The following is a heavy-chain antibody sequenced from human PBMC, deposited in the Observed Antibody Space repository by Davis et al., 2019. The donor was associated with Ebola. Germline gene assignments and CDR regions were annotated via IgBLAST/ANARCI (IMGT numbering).Heavy chain of an antibody. Sequence: ASVKVSCKASGYTFTSYSISWVRQAPGQGLEWMGWINPNSGGTNYAQKFQGRVTMTRDTSISTAYMELSRLRSDDTAVYYCARDSEEGYSSGWYIYWGQGTLVTVSS. CDR3: ARDSEEGYSSGWYIY. CDR2: INPNSGGT. J-gene: IGHJ4*02. D-gene: IGHD6-19*01. CDR1: GYTFTSYS. V-gene: IGHV1-2*02.